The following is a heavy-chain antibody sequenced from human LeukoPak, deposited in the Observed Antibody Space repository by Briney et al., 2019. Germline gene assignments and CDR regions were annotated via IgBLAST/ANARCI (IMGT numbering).Heavy chain of an antibody. D-gene: IGHD4-17*01. CDR3: ARDGSAVTPRVCDI. CDR2: IANDGSVK. Sequence: PRGSLRLSRAAPGFTLRPSWTSRVRQAPGKGLERVASIANDGSVKHYVDSVRGRFTISRDNAKSSVYLQMDSLRVEDTAVYYCARDGSAVTPRVCDIWGQGTMVTVSS. J-gene: IGHJ3*02. CDR1: GFTLRPSW. V-gene: IGHV3-7*05.